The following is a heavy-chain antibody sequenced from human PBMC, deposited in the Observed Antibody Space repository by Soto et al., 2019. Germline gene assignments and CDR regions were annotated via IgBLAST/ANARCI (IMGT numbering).Heavy chain of an antibody. CDR3: AGFIAARPSPIEFYYYMDV. J-gene: IGHJ6*03. Sequence: GGSLRLSCAASGFTFSSYSMNWVRQAPGKGLEWVSSISSSSSYIYYADSVKGRFTISRDNAKNSLYLQMNSLRAEDTAVYYCAGFIAARPSPIEFYYYMDVWGKGTTVTVSS. V-gene: IGHV3-21*01. D-gene: IGHD6-6*01. CDR1: GFTFSSYS. CDR2: ISSSSSYI.